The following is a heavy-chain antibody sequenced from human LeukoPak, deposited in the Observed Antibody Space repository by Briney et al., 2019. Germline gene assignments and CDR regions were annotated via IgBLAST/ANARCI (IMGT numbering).Heavy chain of an antibody. Sequence: PGGSLRLSCAASGFTFSDYWMHWVRQAPGKGLVWVSCISFDGSTTYADSVKGRFTISRDNSKNTLYLQMNSLRAEDTAVYYCARDPGGYCSSTSCYTAGPDYYYYYYMDVWGKGTTVTVSS. CDR3: ARDPGGYCSSTSCYTAGPDYYYYYYMDV. V-gene: IGHV3-74*01. D-gene: IGHD2-2*02. J-gene: IGHJ6*03. CDR1: GFTFSDYW. CDR2: ISFDGST.